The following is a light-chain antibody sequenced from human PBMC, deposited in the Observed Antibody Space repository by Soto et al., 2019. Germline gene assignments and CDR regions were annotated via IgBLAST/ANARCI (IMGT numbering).Light chain of an antibody. CDR1: QSISTS. J-gene: IGKJ4*01. Sequence: IVLTHSPATLSVSPGERATLSCWASQSISTSLAWYQQKPGQAPKILIYDASNRDNGIQARFSGSGSGTDFTLTITSVEPEDFAVYCCQQRSTWPLTFGGGTKVEIK. CDR3: QQRSTWPLT. CDR2: DAS. V-gene: IGKV3-11*01.